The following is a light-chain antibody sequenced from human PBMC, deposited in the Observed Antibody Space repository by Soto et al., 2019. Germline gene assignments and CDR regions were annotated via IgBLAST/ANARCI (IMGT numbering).Light chain of an antibody. CDR1: SSNIVNNI. Sequence: QSVLTQAPSASGTPVKRVTTACSGRSSNIVNNIVNWYQQLPGTAPKLLIYGDNQRPSGVPDRFSGSKSGTSASLAISGLQSEDESDYYCAAWEDSLTSVVFGVGTQLTVL. CDR2: GDN. J-gene: IGLJ2*01. CDR3: AAWEDSLTSVV. V-gene: IGLV1-44*01.